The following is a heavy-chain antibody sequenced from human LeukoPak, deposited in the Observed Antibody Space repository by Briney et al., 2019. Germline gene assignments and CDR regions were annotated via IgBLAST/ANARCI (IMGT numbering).Heavy chain of an antibody. CDR1: GYTFTGYY. CDR2: INPNSGGT. D-gene: IGHD3-22*01. CDR3: ARDRNYYDSSGYRGGFDY. Sequence: ASVKVSCKASGYTFTGYYMHWVRQAPGQGLEWMGWINPNSGGTNYAQKFQGRVTMTRDTSISTAYMELSRLRSDDTAVYYCARDRNYYDSSGYRGGFDYWGQGTLVAVSS. J-gene: IGHJ4*02. V-gene: IGHV1-2*02.